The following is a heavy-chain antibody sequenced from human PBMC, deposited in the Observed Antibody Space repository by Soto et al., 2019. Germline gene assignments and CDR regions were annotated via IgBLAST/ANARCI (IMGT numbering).Heavy chain of an antibody. Sequence: QVQLVQSGAEVKKPGSSVKVSCKASGGTFSSYTISWVRQAPGQGLEWMGRIIPILGIANYAQKFQGRVTITADKSTSTAYMELSSLRTEGTAVYYCARETAGGWLDEWLFDYWGQGTLVTVSS. CDR1: GGTFSSYT. CDR2: IIPILGIA. J-gene: IGHJ4*02. D-gene: IGHD6-19*01. V-gene: IGHV1-69*08. CDR3: ARETAGGWLDEWLFDY.